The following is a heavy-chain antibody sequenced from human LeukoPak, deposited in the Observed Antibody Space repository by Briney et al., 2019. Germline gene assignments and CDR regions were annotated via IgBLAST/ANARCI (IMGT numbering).Heavy chain of an antibody. J-gene: IGHJ4*02. V-gene: IGHV3-30*02. CDR3: AKSPPFRGGEGNFDY. Sequence: PGGSLRLSCAASGFTFSSYGMHWVRQAPGKGLEWVAFIRYDGSNKYYADSVKGRFTISRDNSKNTLYLQMNSLRAEDTAVYYCAKSPPFRGGEGNFDYWGQGTLVTVSS. CDR1: GFTFSSYG. D-gene: IGHD5-24*01. CDR2: IRYDGSNK.